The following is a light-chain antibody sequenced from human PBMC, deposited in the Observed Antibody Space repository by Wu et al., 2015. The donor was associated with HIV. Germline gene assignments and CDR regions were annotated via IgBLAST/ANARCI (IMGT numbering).Light chain of an antibody. CDR2: EAS. V-gene: IGKV1-5*03. Sequence: DIQMTQSPSTLSASVGDKVTITCRASQTITTWLAWYQQKPGKAPNLLIYEASNLETGVPSRFNGSGSGTEFTLTIISLQPDDSATYYCQQYASYPLTFGPGTKVQIK. J-gene: IGKJ3*01. CDR3: QQYASYPLT. CDR1: QTITTW.